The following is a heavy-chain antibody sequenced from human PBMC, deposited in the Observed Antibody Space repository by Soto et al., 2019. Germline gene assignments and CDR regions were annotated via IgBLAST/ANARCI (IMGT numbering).Heavy chain of an antibody. V-gene: IGHV1-46*01. CDR1: GYTFTSYY. CDR2: INPSGGST. Sequence: ASVKVSCKASGYTFTSYYMHWVRQAPGQGLEWMGIINPSGGSTSCAQKFQGRVTMTRDTSTSTVYMELSSLRSEDTAVYYCARPSYCSSTSCLYYYGMDVWGQGTTVTVSS. CDR3: ARPSYCSSTSCLYYYGMDV. D-gene: IGHD2-2*01. J-gene: IGHJ6*02.